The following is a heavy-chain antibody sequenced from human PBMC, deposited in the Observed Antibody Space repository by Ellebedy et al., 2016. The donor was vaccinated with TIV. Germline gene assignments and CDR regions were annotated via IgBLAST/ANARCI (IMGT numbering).Heavy chain of an antibody. CDR2: IYYSGST. D-gene: IGHD3-16*01. J-gene: IGHJ5*02. V-gene: IGHV4-61*08. Sequence: MPSETLSLTCTVSAGSVSSDGFFWSWVRQPPGKGLEWIGYIYYSGSTNYNPSLKSRVTISVDTSKNQFSLKLSSVTAADTAIYYCAKIVSGGASFDPWGQGTLVTVSS. CDR3: AKIVSGGASFDP. CDR1: AGSVSSDGFF.